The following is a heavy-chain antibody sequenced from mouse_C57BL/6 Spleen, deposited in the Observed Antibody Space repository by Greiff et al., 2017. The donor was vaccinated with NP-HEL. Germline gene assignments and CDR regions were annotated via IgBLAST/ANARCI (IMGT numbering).Heavy chain of an antibody. V-gene: IGHV1-75*01. Sequence: QVQLQQSGPELVKPGASVKISCKASGYTFTDYYINWVKQRPGQGLEWIGWIFPGSGSTYYNEKFKGKATLTVDKSSSTAYMLLSSLTSEDSAVYFCAIPEALLRGGFAYWGQGTLVTVSA. CDR2: IFPGSGST. J-gene: IGHJ3*01. CDR3: AIPEALLRGGFAY. D-gene: IGHD1-2*01. CDR1: GYTFTDYY.